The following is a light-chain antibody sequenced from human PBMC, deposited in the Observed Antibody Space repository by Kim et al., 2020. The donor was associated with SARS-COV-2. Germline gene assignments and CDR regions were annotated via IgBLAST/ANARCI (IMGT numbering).Light chain of an antibody. CDR2: AAS. CDR3: QQYHSWAPIT. CDR1: QNVVNR. Sequence: EIVLTQSPATLSVSPGERAILSCRASQNVVNRLVWYQQKPGQAPRLLTSAASTRATGIPDRFSGSGSGTDFTLTISSLQSEDSAVYYCQQYHSWAPITFGQGTRLEIK. J-gene: IGKJ5*01. V-gene: IGKV3D-15*01.